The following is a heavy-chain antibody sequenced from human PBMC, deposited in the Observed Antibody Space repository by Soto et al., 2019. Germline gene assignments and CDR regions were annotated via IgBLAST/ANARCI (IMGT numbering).Heavy chain of an antibody. CDR1: GFTFSSYA. Sequence: LRLSCAASGFTFSSYAMTWVRQAPGKGLEWVSAITENGGDTYYADSVKGRFTISRDNSKNTLYLQMNSLRAEDTAVLYCAKGRNGVDVWGQGTTVTVSS. V-gene: IGHV3-23*01. CDR2: ITENGGDT. CDR3: AKGRNGVDV. J-gene: IGHJ6*02.